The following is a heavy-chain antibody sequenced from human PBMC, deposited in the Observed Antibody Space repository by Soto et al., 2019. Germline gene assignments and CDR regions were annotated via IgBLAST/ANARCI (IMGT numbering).Heavy chain of an antibody. CDR2: IYYSGST. J-gene: IGHJ5*02. Sequence: SETLSLTCTVSGGSISSYYWSWIRQPPGKGLEWIGYIYYSGSTNYNPSLKSRVTISVDTSKNQFSLKLSSVTAADTAVYYCARDRGSGGTTWFDPWGQGTLVTVSS. CDR1: GGSISSYY. CDR3: ARDRGSGGTTWFDP. V-gene: IGHV4-59*01. D-gene: IGHD1-7*01.